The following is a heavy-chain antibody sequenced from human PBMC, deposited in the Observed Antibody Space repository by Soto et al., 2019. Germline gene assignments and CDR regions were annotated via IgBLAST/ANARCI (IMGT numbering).Heavy chain of an antibody. Sequence: QVQLVESGGGLVRPGGSLRLSCAASGFTFSDYYMTWIRQAPGKGLEWISYISSSGSYTNYPDSVKGRVTISRDNAKKSLYLQMNSLRVEDTAVYFCASLNFPMTTIKYIPHWGQGTLVTVSS. D-gene: IGHD4-4*01. CDR2: ISSSGSYT. CDR1: GFTFSDYY. V-gene: IGHV3-11*05. J-gene: IGHJ1*01. CDR3: ASLNFPMTTIKYIPH.